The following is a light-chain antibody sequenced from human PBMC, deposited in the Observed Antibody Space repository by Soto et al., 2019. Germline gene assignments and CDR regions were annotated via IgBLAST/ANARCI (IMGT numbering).Light chain of an antibody. CDR3: SSYTTISTYV. CDR1: SIDVAAYNY. V-gene: IGLV2-14*03. J-gene: IGLJ1*01. CDR2: DVS. Sequence: QSALTQPASVSGSPGQSITISCTGTSIDVAAYNYVSWYQQHPGKAPKLMMSDVSNRASGISNRFSASKSGNTASLTISGRQTEDEADYYCSSYTTISTYVFGTGTKLTVL.